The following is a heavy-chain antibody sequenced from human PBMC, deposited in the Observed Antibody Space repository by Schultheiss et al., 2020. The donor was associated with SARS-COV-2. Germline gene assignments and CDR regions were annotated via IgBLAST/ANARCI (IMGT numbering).Heavy chain of an antibody. D-gene: IGHD3-22*01. CDR1: GGSISSYY. CDR3: ARDRAITMTYFDF. Sequence: GSLRLSCTVSGGSISSYYWSWIRQPPGKGLEWIGEINHSGSTNYNPSLKSRVTISVETSKNQFSLKLNSVTAADTAVYYCARDRAITMTYFDFWGRGALVTVSA. CDR2: INHSGST. J-gene: IGHJ4*02. V-gene: IGHV4-34*01.